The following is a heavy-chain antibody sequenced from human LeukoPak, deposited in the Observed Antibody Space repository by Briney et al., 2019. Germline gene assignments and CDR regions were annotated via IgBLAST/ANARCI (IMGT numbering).Heavy chain of an antibody. J-gene: IGHJ4*02. CDR3: ARGGDGYNRRFDY. Sequence: ASVKVSCKAPGYTFTGYYIHWVRQAPGQGLEWMGCISPNNGDTIYAQNFQARVTMTRDTSISTAYMELSRLRSDDTAVYYCARGGDGYNRRFDYWGQGTLVTVSS. D-gene: IGHD5-24*01. CDR2: ISPNNGDT. V-gene: IGHV1-2*02. CDR1: GYTFTGYY.